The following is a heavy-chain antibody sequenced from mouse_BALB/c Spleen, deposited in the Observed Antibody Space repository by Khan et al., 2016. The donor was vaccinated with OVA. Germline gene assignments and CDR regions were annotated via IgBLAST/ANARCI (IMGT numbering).Heavy chain of an antibody. CDR2: ISYSGNT. CDR1: GYSITSDYA. D-gene: IGHD1-1*01. Sequence: EVKLLESGPGLVKPSQSLSLTCTVTGYSITSDYAWNWIRQFPGNKLEWMGFISYSGNTNYNPSLKSRISITRDTSKNQFFLQLYSVTTEDTATYYCARVYGGDFDYWGQGTTLTVSS. V-gene: IGHV3-2*02. J-gene: IGHJ2*01. CDR3: ARVYGGDFDY.